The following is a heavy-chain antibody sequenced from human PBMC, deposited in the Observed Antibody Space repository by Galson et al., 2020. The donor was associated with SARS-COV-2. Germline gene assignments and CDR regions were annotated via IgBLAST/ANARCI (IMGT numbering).Heavy chain of an antibody. J-gene: IGHJ4*02. CDR1: GFTFSSYA. CDR2: ISGSGGST. D-gene: IGHD2-2*01. Sequence: GESLQISCAASGFTFSSYAMSWVRQAPGKGLEWVSAISGSGGSTYYADSVKGRFTISRDNSKNTLYLQMNSLRAEDTAVYYCAKEGYCSSTSCYALDYWGQGTLVTVSS. V-gene: IGHV3-23*01. CDR3: AKEGYCSSTSCYALDY.